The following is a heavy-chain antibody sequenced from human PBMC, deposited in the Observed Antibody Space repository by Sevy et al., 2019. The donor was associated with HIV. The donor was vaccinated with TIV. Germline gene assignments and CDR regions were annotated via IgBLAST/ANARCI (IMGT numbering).Heavy chain of an antibody. V-gene: IGHV3-30*18. D-gene: IGHD4-17*01. J-gene: IGHJ6*02. Sequence: GGSLRLSCAASGFTFSSYGMHWVRQAPGKGLEWVAVISYDGSNKYYADSVKGRFTISRDNSKNTLYLQMNSLRADDTAVYYCAKELTTVIDYYYGMDVWGQGTTVTVSS. CDR1: GFTFSSYG. CDR2: ISYDGSNK. CDR3: AKELTTVIDYYYGMDV.